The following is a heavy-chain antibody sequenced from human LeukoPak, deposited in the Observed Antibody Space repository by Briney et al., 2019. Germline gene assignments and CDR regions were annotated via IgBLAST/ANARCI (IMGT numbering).Heavy chain of an antibody. Sequence: GGSLRLSCAASGFAFRTYIMNWVRQAPGKGLEWVSSISSSSSFISYADSLKGRFIISRDNAKNSLSLQMNSLTAEDTAVYYCARVFQGVEDAFDVWGQGTMVTVSS. CDR1: GFAFRTYI. V-gene: IGHV3-21*01. CDR3: ARVFQGVEDAFDV. D-gene: IGHD3-3*01. J-gene: IGHJ3*01. CDR2: ISSSSSFI.